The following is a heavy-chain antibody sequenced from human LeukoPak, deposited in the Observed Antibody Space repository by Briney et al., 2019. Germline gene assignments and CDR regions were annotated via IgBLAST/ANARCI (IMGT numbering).Heavy chain of an antibody. CDR3: ARDYSPIIYGVRSDVKVFDI. Sequence: WETLSLTCTVSGGSISSYYWSWIRQPAGKGLEWIGRIYTSGSTNYNPSLKSRVTMSVDTSKNQFSLKLSSVTAADTAVYYCARDYSPIIYGVRSDVKVFDIWGQGTMVTVSS. CDR2: IYTSGST. J-gene: IGHJ3*02. V-gene: IGHV4-4*07. D-gene: IGHD2-21*01. CDR1: GGSISSYY.